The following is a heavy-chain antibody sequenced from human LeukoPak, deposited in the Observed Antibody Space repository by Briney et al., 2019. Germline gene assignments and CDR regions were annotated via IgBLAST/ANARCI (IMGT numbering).Heavy chain of an antibody. CDR1: GFTFSSYA. Sequence: GGSLRLSCSASGFTFSSYAMSWVRQAPGKGLEWVSAISGSGGSTYYADSVKGRFTISRDNPKNTLYVQMNSLRAEDTAVYYCTVHDFWSGPFDYWGQGTLVTVSS. CDR2: ISGSGGST. V-gene: IGHV3-23*01. CDR3: TVHDFWSGPFDY. D-gene: IGHD3-3*01. J-gene: IGHJ4*02.